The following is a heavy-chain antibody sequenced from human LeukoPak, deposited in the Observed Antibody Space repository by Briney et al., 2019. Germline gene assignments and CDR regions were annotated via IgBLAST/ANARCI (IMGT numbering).Heavy chain of an antibody. Sequence: GGSLRLSCAASGFTFSSYAMHWVRQAPGKGLELVAVISYDGSNKYYADSVKGRFTISRDNSKNTLYLQMNSLRAEDTAVYYCARAPNSGWYVDNWFDPWGQGTLVTVSS. D-gene: IGHD6-19*01. V-gene: IGHV3-30-3*01. CDR3: ARAPNSGWYVDNWFDP. J-gene: IGHJ5*02. CDR1: GFTFSSYA. CDR2: ISYDGSNK.